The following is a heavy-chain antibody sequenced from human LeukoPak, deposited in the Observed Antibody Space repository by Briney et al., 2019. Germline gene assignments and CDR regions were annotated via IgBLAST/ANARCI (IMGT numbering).Heavy chain of an antibody. D-gene: IGHD2-2*01. CDR2: ISGSGGST. J-gene: IGHJ4*02. CDR3: AKDFPTYCSSTSCYSIDY. CDR1: GFTFSSYA. V-gene: IGHV3-23*01. Sequence: GGSLRLSCAASGFTFSSYAMSWVRQAPGKGLEWVSAISGSGGSTYYADSVKGRFTISRDNSKNTLYLQMNSLRAEDTAVYYCAKDFPTYCSSTSCYSIDYWGQGTWSPSPQ.